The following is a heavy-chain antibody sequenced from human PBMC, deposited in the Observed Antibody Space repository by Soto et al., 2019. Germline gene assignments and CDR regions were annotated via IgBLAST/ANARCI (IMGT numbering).Heavy chain of an antibody. CDR1: GFTFSSYA. V-gene: IGHV3-30-3*01. D-gene: IGHD6-13*01. CDR3: AREEQLVLDYFDY. Sequence: GGSLRLSCAASGFTFSSYAMHWVRQAPGKGLEWVAVISYDGSNKYYADSVKGRFTISRDNSKNTLYLQMNSLRAEDTAVYYCAREEQLVLDYFDYWGQGTLVTVSS. J-gene: IGHJ4*02. CDR2: ISYDGSNK.